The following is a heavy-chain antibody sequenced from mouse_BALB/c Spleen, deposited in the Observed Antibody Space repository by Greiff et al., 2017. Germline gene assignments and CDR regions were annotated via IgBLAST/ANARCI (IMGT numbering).Heavy chain of an antibody. J-gene: IGHJ4*01. CDR2: INPGSGGT. Sequence: VQLQQSGAELVRPGTSVKVSCKASGYAFTNYLIEWVKQRPGQGLEWIGVINPGSGGTNYNEKFKGKATLTADKSSSTAYMQLSSLTSDDSAVYFCARHEANDYDGAMDYWGQGTSVTVSS. D-gene: IGHD2-4*01. CDR1: GYAFTNYL. CDR3: ARHEANDYDGAMDY. V-gene: IGHV1-54*01.